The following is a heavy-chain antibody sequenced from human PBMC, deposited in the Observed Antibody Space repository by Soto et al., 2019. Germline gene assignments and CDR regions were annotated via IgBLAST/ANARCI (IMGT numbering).Heavy chain of an antibody. D-gene: IGHD6-13*01. CDR3: ARYRREAVAGYTLDN. J-gene: IGHJ4*02. CDR2: VYNSGST. V-gene: IGHV4-59*01. Sequence: SETLSLTCTVSGGSISSNYWTWIRQPPGKGLEWIGYVYNSGSTNYNPSLKSRVTISEDTSKSQFSLKVNSMTAADTAVYYCARYRREAVAGYTLDNWGQGILVTSPQ. CDR1: GGSISSNY.